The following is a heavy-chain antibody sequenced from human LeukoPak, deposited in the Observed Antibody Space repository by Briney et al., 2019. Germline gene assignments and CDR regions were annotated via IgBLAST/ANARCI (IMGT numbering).Heavy chain of an antibody. CDR2: IYTSGST. J-gene: IGHJ6*02. Sequence: SETLSLTYTVSGGSISSGGYYWSWIRQPAGKGLEWIGRIYTSGSTNYNPSLKSRVTMSVDTSKNQFSLKLSSVTAADTAVYYCVAATLWSGYYKVDYYYGMDVWGQGTTVTVSS. V-gene: IGHV4-61*02. CDR3: VAATLWSGYYKVDYYYGMDV. D-gene: IGHD3-3*01. CDR1: GGSISSGGYY.